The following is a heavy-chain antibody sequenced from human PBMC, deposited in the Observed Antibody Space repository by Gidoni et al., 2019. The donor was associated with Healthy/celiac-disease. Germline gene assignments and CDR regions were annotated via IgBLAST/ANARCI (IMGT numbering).Heavy chain of an antibody. CDR3: ARGSLYDSSGYYEHYFDY. V-gene: IGHV4-34*01. CDR2: NNHSGST. J-gene: IGHJ4*02. D-gene: IGHD3-22*01. CDR1: GGSFSGYS. Sequence: QVQLQQWGAGLFKPSETLSLTCAVYGGSFSGYSWGWIRQPPGKGLGWIGENNHSGSTNYNPVLKSRVTISVDTSKNQFSLKLSSVTAADTAVYYCARGSLYDSSGYYEHYFDYWGQGTLVTVSS.